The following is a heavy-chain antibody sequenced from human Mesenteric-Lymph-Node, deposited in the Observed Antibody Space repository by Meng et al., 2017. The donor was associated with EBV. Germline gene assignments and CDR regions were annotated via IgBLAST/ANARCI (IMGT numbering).Heavy chain of an antibody. Sequence: EVQLLESGGGLRQPGGCLRRVCAASGFNFNNYGMSWVRQAPGKGLEWVSAIRDSGGITFYADSVQGRFTISRDDSRRTLYLQMNNLRVEDTAVYYCAKGGYSFGYSDHWGQGTLVTVSA. J-gene: IGHJ4*02. D-gene: IGHD5-18*01. V-gene: IGHV3-23*01. CDR1: GFNFNNYG. CDR3: AKGGYSFGYSDH. CDR2: IRDSGGIT.